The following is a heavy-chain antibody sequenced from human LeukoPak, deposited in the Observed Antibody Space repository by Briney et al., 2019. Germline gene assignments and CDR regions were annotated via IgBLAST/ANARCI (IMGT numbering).Heavy chain of an antibody. CDR1: GFTFSSYS. Sequence: GGSLRLSCAASGFTFSSYSMNWVRQAPGKGLEWVSSISSSSSYIYYADSVKGRFTISRDNAKNSLYLQMNSLRAEDTAVYYCARDSGYGYYYYDYGMDVWGQGTTVTVSS. V-gene: IGHV3-21*01. CDR3: ARDSGYGYYYYDYGMDV. CDR2: ISSSSSYI. D-gene: IGHD5-12*01. J-gene: IGHJ6*02.